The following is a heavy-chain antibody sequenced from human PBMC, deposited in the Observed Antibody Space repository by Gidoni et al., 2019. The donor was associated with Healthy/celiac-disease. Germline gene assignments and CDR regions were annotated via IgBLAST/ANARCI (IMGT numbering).Heavy chain of an antibody. CDR2: IYTSGST. V-gene: IGHV4-61*02. CDR3: AREDTLMDGDFFDY. J-gene: IGHJ4*02. CDR1: GGSISSGSYY. D-gene: IGHD2-21*01. Sequence: QVQLQESGPGLVKPSQTLSLTCTVSGGSISSGSYYWSWIRQPAGKGLEWIGRIYTSGSTNYNPSLKSRVTMSVDTSKNQFSLKLSSVTAADTAVYYCAREDTLMDGDFFDYWGQGTLVTVSS.